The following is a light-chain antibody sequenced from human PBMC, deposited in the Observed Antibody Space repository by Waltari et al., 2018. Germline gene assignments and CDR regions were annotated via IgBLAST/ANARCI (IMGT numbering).Light chain of an antibody. Sequence: QHVLTQSPSASASLGASVKLTCTLSSGHSSYAIAWHQQQPEKGPRYLMKVNSDGSHRKGDGIPDRFSGSSSGAERYLTISSLQSEDEADYYCQTWGTDVGVFGGGTKLTVL. CDR2: VNSDGSH. CDR3: QTWGTDVGV. J-gene: IGLJ2*01. CDR1: SGHSSYA. V-gene: IGLV4-69*01.